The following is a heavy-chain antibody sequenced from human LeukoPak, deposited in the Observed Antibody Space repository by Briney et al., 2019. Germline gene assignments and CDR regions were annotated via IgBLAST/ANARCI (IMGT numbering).Heavy chain of an antibody. CDR1: GFTFSDYY. CDR2: IYTNGST. Sequence: PGGSLRLSCAASGFTFSDYYMSWIRQPAGKGLEWIGHIYTNGSTNYNPSLKSRVTMSVDTSENQFSLKLNSVTAADTAVYYCARDELRFKGYNWFDPWGQGTLVSVSS. J-gene: IGHJ5*02. D-gene: IGHD3-3*01. CDR3: ARDELRFKGYNWFDP. V-gene: IGHV4-4*07.